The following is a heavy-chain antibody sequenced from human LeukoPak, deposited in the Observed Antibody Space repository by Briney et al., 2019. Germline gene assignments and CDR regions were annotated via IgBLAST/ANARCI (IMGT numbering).Heavy chain of an antibody. Sequence: GGSLRLSCAASGFTFSDYYMSWIRQAPGKGLVWVSRINSDGSSTSYADSVKGRFTISRDNAKNTLYLQMNSLRAEDTAVYYCAKGMVRGVPPYYYYGMDVWGQGTTVTVSS. CDR1: GFTFSDYY. CDR3: AKGMVRGVPPYYYYGMDV. D-gene: IGHD3-10*01. V-gene: IGHV3-74*01. CDR2: INSDGSST. J-gene: IGHJ6*02.